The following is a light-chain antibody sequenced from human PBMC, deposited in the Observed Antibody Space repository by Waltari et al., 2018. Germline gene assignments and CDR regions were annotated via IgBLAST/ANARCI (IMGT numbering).Light chain of an antibody. J-gene: IGKJ4*01. CDR3: QQCNSYLLT. CDR2: AAS. V-gene: IGKV1-5*03. CDR1: QSIGSS. Sequence: DIQMTQSPYTLSASVGDRVTITCRASQSIGSSFAWYQQKPGKAPKVVIYAASSLESGVPSRFSGSGSGTEFTLTISSLQPDDFATYYCQQCNSYLLTFGGGTKVEIK.